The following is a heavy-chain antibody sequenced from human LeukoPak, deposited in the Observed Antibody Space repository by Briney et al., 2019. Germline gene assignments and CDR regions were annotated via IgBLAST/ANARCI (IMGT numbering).Heavy chain of an antibody. Sequence: PSETLSLTCAVYGGSFSGYYWSWIRQPPGKGLEWIGEINHSGSTNYNPSLKSRVTISVDTSKNQFSLKLSSVTAADTAVYYCARAVVTAIHPFDYWGQGTLVTVSS. V-gene: IGHV4-34*01. CDR2: INHSGST. J-gene: IGHJ4*02. D-gene: IGHD2-21*02. CDR1: GGSFSGYY. CDR3: ARAVVTAIHPFDY.